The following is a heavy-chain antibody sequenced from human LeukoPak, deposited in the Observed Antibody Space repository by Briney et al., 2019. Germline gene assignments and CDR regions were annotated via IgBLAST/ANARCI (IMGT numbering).Heavy chain of an antibody. CDR3: ASRGIRPWLNFDY. CDR1: GGSISSSSYY. J-gene: IGHJ4*02. V-gene: IGHV4-39*01. CDR2: IYYSGST. Sequence: SETLSLTCTVSGGSISSSSYYWGWIRQPPGKGLEWIGSIYYSGSTYYNPSLKSRVTISVDTSKNQFSLKLSSVTAADTAVYYCASRGIRPWLNFDYWGQGTLVTVSS. D-gene: IGHD6-19*01.